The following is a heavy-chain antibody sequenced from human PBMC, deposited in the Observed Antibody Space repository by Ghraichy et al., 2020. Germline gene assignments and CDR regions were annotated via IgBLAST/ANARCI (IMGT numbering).Heavy chain of an antibody. J-gene: IGHJ4*02. D-gene: IGHD3-10*01. CDR2: ISGSGGKT. V-gene: IGHV3-23*01. CDR1: GFSFGSYS. CDR3: AASYYYGKPYFDS. Sequence: GESLRLSCAASGFSFGSYSMSWVHQIPGKGLQFVAAISGSGGKTYYSNSVRGRFTISRDNPKNALHLQMNSLRDDDTAVYYCAASYYYGKPYFDSWGQGTPVTVSS.